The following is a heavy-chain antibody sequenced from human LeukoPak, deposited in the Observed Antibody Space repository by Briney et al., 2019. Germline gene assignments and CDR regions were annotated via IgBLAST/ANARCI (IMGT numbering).Heavy chain of an antibody. CDR3: ARRTYFDTRHFDY. V-gene: IGHV5-51*01. D-gene: IGHD3-22*01. CDR1: GFIFSRYW. J-gene: IGHJ4*02. CDR2: ISRGDPEI. Sequence: AYLQISCQTSGFIFSRYWLAWVRQVPGKGLEWMGFISRGDPEIRYSPSFQGQGTITADKSISTAFLQWSSLKASDTAIYFCARRTYFDTRHFDYWGQGTLVTVSS.